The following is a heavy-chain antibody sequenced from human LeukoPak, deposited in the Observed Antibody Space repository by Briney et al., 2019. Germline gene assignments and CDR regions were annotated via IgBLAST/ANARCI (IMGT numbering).Heavy chain of an antibody. CDR3: AKVDSSGYTGY. J-gene: IGHJ4*02. Sequence: PGGSLRLSCAASGFTFSSYAMSWLRQALGKGLEWVSAISGSGGSTYYAASVKGRFTISRDNSKNTLYLQMNSLRAEDTAVYYCAKVDSSGYTGYWGQGTLVTVFS. V-gene: IGHV3-23*01. CDR1: GFTFSSYA. CDR2: ISGSGGST. D-gene: IGHD3-22*01.